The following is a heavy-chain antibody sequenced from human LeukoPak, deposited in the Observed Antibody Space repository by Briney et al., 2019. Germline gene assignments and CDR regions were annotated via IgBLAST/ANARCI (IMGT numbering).Heavy chain of an antibody. CDR3: ARGGMTTVTTDAFDI. CDR2: INPNSGGT. CDR1: GYTFTGYY. D-gene: IGHD4-17*01. J-gene: IGHJ3*02. V-gene: IGHV1-2*04. Sequence: EASVKVSCKASGYTFTGYYMHWVRQAPGQGLEWMGWINPNSGGTNYAQKFQGWVTMTRDTSISTAYMELSRLRSDDTAVYYCARGGMTTVTTDAFDIWGQGTMVTVSS.